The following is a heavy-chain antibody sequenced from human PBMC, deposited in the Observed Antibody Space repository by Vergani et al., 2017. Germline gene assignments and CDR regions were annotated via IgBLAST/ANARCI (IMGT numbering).Heavy chain of an antibody. Sequence: HVEMVQSGAEAKKPGASVKVSCKASGYTFSSYGVTWVRQAPGQGLEWMGWISAYNGNTIYAQKFQGRVIMTTDTSTSTAYMELRSLKSDDTAVYYCARDDCXSTNCYTDFGLDYWGQGTLVTVSS. D-gene: IGHD2-2*02. J-gene: IGHJ4*02. V-gene: IGHV1-18*01. CDR2: ISAYNGNT. CDR3: ARDDCXSTNCYTDFGLDY. CDR1: GYTFSSYG.